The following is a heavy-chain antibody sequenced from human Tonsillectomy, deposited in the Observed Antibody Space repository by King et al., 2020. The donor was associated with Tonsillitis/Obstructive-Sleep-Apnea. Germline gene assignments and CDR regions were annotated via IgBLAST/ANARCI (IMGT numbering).Heavy chain of an antibody. CDR1: GFTFSSYW. CDR2: IKQDGSET. D-gene: IGHD2-2*01. V-gene: IGHV3-7*03. CDR3: ARGAWAMDEGTVVVPADFDY. Sequence: VQLVESGGGLVQPGGSLRLSCAASGFTFSSYWMSWVRQAPGKGLEWVANIKQDGSETYYVDSVKGRFTISRDNAKNSLYLQMNSLRAEDTAVDYCARGAWAMDEGTVVVPADFDYWGQGTLVTVSS. J-gene: IGHJ4*02.